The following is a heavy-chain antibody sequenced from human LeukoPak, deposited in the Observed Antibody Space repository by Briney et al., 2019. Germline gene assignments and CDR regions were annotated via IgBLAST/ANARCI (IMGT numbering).Heavy chain of an antibody. V-gene: IGHV3-48*01. D-gene: IGHD6-13*01. J-gene: IGHJ6*03. CDR2: ISSSSSTI. CDR1: GFTFSSYS. Sequence: PGGSLRLSCAASGFTFSSYSMNWVRQAPGKGLEWVSYISSSSSTIYYADSVKGRFTISRDNSKNSLYLQMNSLRAEDTAVYYCAKGGYPAKYYYMDVWGKGTTVTISS. CDR3: AKGGYPAKYYYMDV.